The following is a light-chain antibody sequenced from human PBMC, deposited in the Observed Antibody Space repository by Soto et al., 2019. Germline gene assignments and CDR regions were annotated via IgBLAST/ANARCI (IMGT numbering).Light chain of an antibody. J-gene: IGKJ2*01. CDR2: GAS. CDR3: QQYNNWPQT. V-gene: IGKV3-15*01. CDR1: QSVSSN. Sequence: EIVMKQAPATLSVSTGERATLSCSASQSVSSNLAWYQQKPGQAPRLLIYGASTSATGIPARFSGSGSGTEFTLTISSLQSEDFAVYYCQQYNNWPQTFGQGTKLEIK.